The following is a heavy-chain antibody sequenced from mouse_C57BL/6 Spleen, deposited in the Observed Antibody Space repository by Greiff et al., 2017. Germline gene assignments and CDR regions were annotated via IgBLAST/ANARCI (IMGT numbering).Heavy chain of an antibody. D-gene: IGHD1-1*02. CDR3: ARSPCGNCFDY. CDR1: GYTFTSYW. CDR2: INPSNGGT. V-gene: IGHV1-53*01. Sequence: QVQLQQPGTELVKPGASVKLSCKASGYTFTSYWMHWVKQRPGQGLEWIGNINPSNGGTNYNEKFKGKATLTAAKSSSTAYMQLSSLTSEDSAVYYCARSPCGNCFDYWGQGTMLTVSS. J-gene: IGHJ2*01.